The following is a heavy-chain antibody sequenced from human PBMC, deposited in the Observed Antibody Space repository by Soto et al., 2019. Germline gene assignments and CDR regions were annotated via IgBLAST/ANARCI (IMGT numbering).Heavy chain of an antibody. J-gene: IGHJ6*02. CDR2: IIPIFGTA. V-gene: IGHV1-69*13. D-gene: IGHD6-6*01. CDR1: GGTFSSYA. CDR3: ASAAARPPNYYYGMDV. Sequence: ASVKVSCKASGGTFSSYAISWVRQAPGQGLEWMGGIIPIFGTANYAQKFQGRVTITADESTSTAYMELSSLRSEDTAVYYCASAAARPPNYYYGMDVWGQGTKVTVSS.